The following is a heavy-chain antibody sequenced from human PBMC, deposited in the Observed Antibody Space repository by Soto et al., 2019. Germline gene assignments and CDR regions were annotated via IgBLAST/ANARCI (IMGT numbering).Heavy chain of an antibody. V-gene: IGHV1-69*02. CDR2: IIPILGIA. CDR3: YVQRSIITADKTADYYSASLPATANYYYYGMDV. Sequence: QVQLVQSGAEVKKPGSSVKVSCKASGGTFSSYTISWVRQAPGQGLEWMGRIIPILGIANYAQKFQGRVTTIGVTTNAQKVHEGGMTTAAKNSTTTAYVQRSIITADKTADYYSASLPATANYYYYGMDVWGQGTTVTVSS. J-gene: IGHJ6*02. CDR1: GGTFSSYT. D-gene: IGHD3-22*01.